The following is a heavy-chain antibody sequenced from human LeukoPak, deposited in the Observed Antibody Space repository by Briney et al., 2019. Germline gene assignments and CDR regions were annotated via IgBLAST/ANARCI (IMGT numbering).Heavy chain of an antibody. D-gene: IGHD6-19*01. CDR2: ISYGGSNK. V-gene: IGHV3-30-3*01. J-gene: IGHJ4*02. CDR3: ARQGTYSSAIGMGY. CDR1: GFTFNNYA. Sequence: GGSLRLSCAASGFTFNNYAMHWVRQAPGKGLEWVAVISYGGSNKYYADSVKGQFTISRDNSKNTLYLQMNSLRAEDTAVYYCARQGTYSSAIGMGYWGQGTLVTVSS.